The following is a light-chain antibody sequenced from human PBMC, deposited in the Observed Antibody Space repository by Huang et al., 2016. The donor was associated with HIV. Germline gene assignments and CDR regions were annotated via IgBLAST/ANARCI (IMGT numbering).Light chain of an antibody. J-gene: IGKJ2*01. V-gene: IGKV1-9*01. CDR2: AGS. Sequence: IQLTQSPSSLSASVGDRVTITCRASQGISSYLAWYQQKPGKAPNLLIYAGSTLQSGVPARFSGSGSGTDFTLTISSLQPEDFATYYCQQLHSYPYTFGQGTRLEIK. CDR1: QGISSY. CDR3: QQLHSYPYT.